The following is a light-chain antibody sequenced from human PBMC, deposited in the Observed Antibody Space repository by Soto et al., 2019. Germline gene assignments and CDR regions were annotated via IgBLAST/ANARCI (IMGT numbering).Light chain of an antibody. CDR1: QSVSSPY. V-gene: IGKV3-20*01. CDR2: GAS. CDR3: QQYGSSPVT. Sequence: EVVLTQSPVTLSLSPGERATLSCRASQSVSSPYLAWYQQKPGKPPMLLIYGASSRATDIPDRFIGSGSGTEFTLTIDRLAPEDYAMYCCQQYGSSPVTFGPGTKVDI. J-gene: IGKJ3*01.